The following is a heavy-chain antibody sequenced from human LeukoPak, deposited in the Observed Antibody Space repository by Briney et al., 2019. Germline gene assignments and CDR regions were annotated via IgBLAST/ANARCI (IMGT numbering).Heavy chain of an antibody. CDR2: ISSSSSYI. CDR3: ARDGLGYSYGLAWAFDI. V-gene: IGHV3-21*01. D-gene: IGHD5-18*01. Sequence: PGGSLRLSCAASGFTFSSYSMNWVRQAPGKGLEWVSSISSSSSYIYYADSVKGRFTISRDNAKNSLYLQMNSLRAEDTAVYYCARDGLGYSYGLAWAFDIWGQGTTVTVSS. J-gene: IGHJ3*02. CDR1: GFTFSSYS.